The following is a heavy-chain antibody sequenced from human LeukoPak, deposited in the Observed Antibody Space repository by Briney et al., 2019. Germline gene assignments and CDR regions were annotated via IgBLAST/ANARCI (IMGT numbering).Heavy chain of an antibody. J-gene: IGHJ4*02. Sequence: GRSLRLSCAASGFTFSSYAMHWVRQAPGKGLEWVAVISYDGSNKYYADSVKGRFTISRDNSKNTLYLQMNGLRAEDTAVYYCARDFLTVADFDWLFPGYWGQGTLVTVSS. CDR1: GFTFSSYA. CDR3: ARDFLTVADFDWLFPGY. V-gene: IGHV3-30*04. D-gene: IGHD3-9*01. CDR2: ISYDGSNK.